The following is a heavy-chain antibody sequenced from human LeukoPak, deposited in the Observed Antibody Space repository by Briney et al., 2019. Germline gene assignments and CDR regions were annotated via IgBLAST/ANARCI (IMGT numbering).Heavy chain of an antibody. Sequence: GGSLRLFCTASGFNFIDYGVAWVRQAPGTGLEWVSLISGGGGATYYADSVKGRFSISRDNSKHTLRLQMNSLRAEDTAVYYCAKVEGGSIFPYFFDSWGQGTLVTVSS. D-gene: IGHD3-16*01. J-gene: IGHJ4*02. CDR2: ISGGGGAT. CDR1: GFNFIDYG. V-gene: IGHV3-23*01. CDR3: AKVEGGSIFPYFFDS.